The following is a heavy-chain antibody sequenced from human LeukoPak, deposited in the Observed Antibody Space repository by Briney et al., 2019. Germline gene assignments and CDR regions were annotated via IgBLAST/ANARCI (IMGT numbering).Heavy chain of an antibody. CDR3: ARDYYDLLTAYRN. V-gene: IGHV3-66*01. CDR1: GFTVSNNY. Sequence: HPGGSLRLSCAASGFTVSNNYMSWVRKAPGKGLEWVSIIYSDGTTYYADSVKGRFTISRDNSKNTVYLQMNSLRAEDTAVYYCARDYYDLLTAYRNWGQGTLVTVSS. J-gene: IGHJ4*02. D-gene: IGHD3-9*01. CDR2: IYSDGTT.